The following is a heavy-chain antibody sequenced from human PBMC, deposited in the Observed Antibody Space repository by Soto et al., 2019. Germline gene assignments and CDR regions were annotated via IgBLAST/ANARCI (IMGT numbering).Heavy chain of an antibody. CDR2: LFYGGTT. D-gene: IGHD3-10*01. V-gene: IGHV4-39*01. CDR3: ARHRGPAPVY. J-gene: IGHJ4*02. CDR1: GGSISGYY. Sequence: LSLTCTVSGGSISGYYWTWIRQPPGKGLEWVGSLFYGGTTDYNPSLKSRLTMSLDTSKNHFSLKLRSVTAADTAVYYCARHRGPAPVYWGQGTLVTVSS.